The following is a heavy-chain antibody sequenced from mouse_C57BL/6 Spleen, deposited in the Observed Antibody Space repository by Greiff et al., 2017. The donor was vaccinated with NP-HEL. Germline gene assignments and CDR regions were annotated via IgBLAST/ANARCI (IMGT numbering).Heavy chain of an antibody. CDR2: IYPGDGDT. J-gene: IGHJ2*01. CDR3: ARSATTVVAYFDY. V-gene: IGHV1-82*01. D-gene: IGHD1-1*01. Sequence: VQLQESGPELVKPWASVKISCKASGYAFSSSWMNWVKQRPGTGLEWIGRIYPGDGDTNYNGKFKGKATLTADKSSSTAYMQLSSLTSEDSAVYFCARSATTVVAYFDYWGQGTTLTVSS. CDR1: GYAFSSSW.